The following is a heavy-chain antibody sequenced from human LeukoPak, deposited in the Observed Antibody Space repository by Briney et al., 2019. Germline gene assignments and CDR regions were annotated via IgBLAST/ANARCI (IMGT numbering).Heavy chain of an antibody. D-gene: IGHD5-12*01. V-gene: IGHV4-34*01. CDR3: ARRGIWIQWNFEY. Sequence: SETLSLTCAVEGGAFNDYYWSWVRQSPEKGLEWIAEINQGGSTIYNRSLKNRVTMSIDTTRKHFSLQLASLTAADTAVYFCARRGIWIQWNFEYWGQGVLVTVSS. CDR1: GGAFNDYY. J-gene: IGHJ4*02. CDR2: INQGGST.